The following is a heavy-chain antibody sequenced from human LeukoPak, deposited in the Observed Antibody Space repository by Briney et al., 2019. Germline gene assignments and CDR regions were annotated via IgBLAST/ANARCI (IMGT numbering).Heavy chain of an antibody. Sequence: GASVKVSCKASGYTFNSYGIPGVRQAPGQGLEWMGWINTYNSNTNYAQKLQGRVTMTRDPFTSTVYMELRSLRSDDTAVYYCARGWENDYWGQGSLVTVSS. J-gene: IGHJ4*02. CDR3: ARGWENDY. CDR2: INTYNSNT. V-gene: IGHV1-18*01. CDR1: GYTFNSYG. D-gene: IGHD1-26*01.